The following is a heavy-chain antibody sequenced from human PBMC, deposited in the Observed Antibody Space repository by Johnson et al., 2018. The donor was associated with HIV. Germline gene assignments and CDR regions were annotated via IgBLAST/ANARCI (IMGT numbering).Heavy chain of an antibody. V-gene: IGHV3-43*01. CDR3: AKDMGRYSGSYGNYDAFDI. CDR1: GFTFDDYT. J-gene: IGHJ3*02. D-gene: IGHD1-26*01. Sequence: VQLVESGGVVVQPGGSLRLSSAASGFTFDDYTMHWVRQAPGKGLEWVSLISWDGGSTYYADSVKGRFTISRDNSKNSLYLQMNSLRTEDTALYYCAKDMGRYSGSYGNYDAFDIWGQGTMVTVSS. CDR2: ISWDGGST.